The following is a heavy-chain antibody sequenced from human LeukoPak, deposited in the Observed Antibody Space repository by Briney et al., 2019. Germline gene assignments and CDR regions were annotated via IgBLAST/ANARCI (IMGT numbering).Heavy chain of an antibody. Sequence: SETLSLTCTVSGGSISSYYWSWIRQPPGKGLEWIGYTYYSGSTNYNPSLKSRVTISVDTSKNQFSLKLSSVTAEDTAVYYCARDSSGWPPNFDYWGQGTLVTVSS. J-gene: IGHJ4*02. CDR2: TYYSGST. CDR1: GGSISSYY. D-gene: IGHD6-19*01. V-gene: IGHV4-59*01. CDR3: ARDSSGWPPNFDY.